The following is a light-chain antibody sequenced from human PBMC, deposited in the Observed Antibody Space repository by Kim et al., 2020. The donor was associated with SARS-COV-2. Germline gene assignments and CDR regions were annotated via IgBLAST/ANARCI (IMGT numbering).Light chain of an antibody. V-gene: IGLV3-19*01. CDR2: GKN. CDR3: NSRDTSGDHVV. J-gene: IGLJ2*01. CDR1: SLRNYY. Sequence: SSELTQDPVVSVALGQTVRITCQGDSLRNYYASWYQQKPGQAPVVVIYGKNNRPSGIPDRFSGSSSGNTASLTITGAQAEDEADYYCNSRDTSGDHVVFG.